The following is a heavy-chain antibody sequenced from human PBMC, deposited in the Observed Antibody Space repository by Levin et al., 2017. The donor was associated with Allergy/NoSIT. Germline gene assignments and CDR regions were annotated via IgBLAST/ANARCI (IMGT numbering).Heavy chain of an antibody. Sequence: GESLKISCAASGFAFSSYGMHWVRQAPGKGLEWVAFISYDGSDEYYADSVKGRFTISRDNSKKTLYLQMSSLRAEDTALYYCARRGGGYYYLDYWCQGTLVTVSS. D-gene: IGHD3-22*01. J-gene: IGHJ4*02. CDR2: ISYDGSDE. CDR3: ARRGGGYYYLDY. CDR1: GFAFSSYG. V-gene: IGHV3-33*05.